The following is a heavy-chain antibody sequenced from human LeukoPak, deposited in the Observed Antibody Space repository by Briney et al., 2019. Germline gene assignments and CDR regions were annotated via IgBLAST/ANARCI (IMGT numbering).Heavy chain of an antibody. J-gene: IGHJ4*02. Sequence: GESLQISCKASGYSFTNYWIGWVRRMPGKGLEWMGIIHSADSNTKYSPSFQGQVTISADKSISTAYLQWSGLKASDTAMYYCAGARHGDYRWDYWGQGTLVTVSS. CDR2: IHSADSNT. CDR3: AGARHGDYRWDY. D-gene: IGHD4-17*01. V-gene: IGHV5-51*01. CDR1: GYSFTNYW.